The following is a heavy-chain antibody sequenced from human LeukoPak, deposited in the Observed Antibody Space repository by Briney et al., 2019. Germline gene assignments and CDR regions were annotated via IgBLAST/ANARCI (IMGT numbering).Heavy chain of an antibody. CDR1: GFTFSSYS. D-gene: IGHD1-26*01. J-gene: IGHJ3*02. CDR3: ARDQHSGSYWAGNAFDI. CDR2: ISSSSSYI. Sequence: PGGSLRLSCAASGFTFSSYSMNWVRQAPGKGLEWVSSISSSSSYIYYADSVKGRFTISRDNAKNSLYLQMNSLRAEDTAVYYCARDQHSGSYWAGNAFDIWGQGTMVTVSS. V-gene: IGHV3-21*01.